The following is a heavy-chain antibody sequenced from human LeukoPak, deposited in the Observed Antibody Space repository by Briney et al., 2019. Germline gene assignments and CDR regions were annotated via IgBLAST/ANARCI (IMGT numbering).Heavy chain of an antibody. CDR1: GFTFSVYW. D-gene: IGHD3/OR15-3a*01. CDR2: ISNDGSST. V-gene: IGHV3-74*01. J-gene: IGHJ4*01. Sequence: GGSLKLSCAASGFTFSVYWMHWVRQAPGKGLVWVSRISNDGSSTTYADSVKGRFTISRDDAKNTAYLQMNSLRAEDTAVYYCVRDSPTGYYTDHWGQGTLVTVSS. CDR3: VRDSPTGYYTDH.